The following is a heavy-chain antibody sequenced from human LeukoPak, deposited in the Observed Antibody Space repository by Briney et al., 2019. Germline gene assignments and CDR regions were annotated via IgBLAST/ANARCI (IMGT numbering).Heavy chain of an antibody. J-gene: IGHJ6*03. CDR1: GFTFSNYV. CDR2: ISYDGINK. V-gene: IGHV3-30-3*01. CDR3: GRSPPYYTRDV. Sequence: PGGSLRLSCEASGFTFSNYVIHWVRQAPGKGLEWLAVISYDGINKYYADSVKGRFTISRDHSKTTVDLQMDSLGGADTAVYYCGRSPPYYTRDVWGRGPRVPVSS.